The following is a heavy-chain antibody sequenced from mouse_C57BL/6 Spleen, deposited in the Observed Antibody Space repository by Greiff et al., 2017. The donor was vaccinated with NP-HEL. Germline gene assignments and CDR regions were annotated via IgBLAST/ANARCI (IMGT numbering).Heavy chain of an antibody. CDR2: IDPSDSYT. V-gene: IGHV1-50*01. J-gene: IGHJ2*01. D-gene: IGHD1-1*01. Sequence: VQLQQPGAELVKPGASVKLSCMASGYTFTSYWMQWVKQRPGQGLEWIGEIDPSDSYTNYNQKFKGKATLTVDTSSSTAYMQLRSLTSEDSAVYYCANYYYGRSYGDYWGQGTTLTVSS. CDR3: ANYYYGRSYGDY. CDR1: GYTFTSYW.